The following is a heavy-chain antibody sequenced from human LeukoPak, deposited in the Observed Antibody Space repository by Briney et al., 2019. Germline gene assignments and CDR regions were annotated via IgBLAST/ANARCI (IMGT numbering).Heavy chain of an antibody. CDR2: IYTSGST. CDR3: ARQLYYYDSSGYYYLVYFDS. CDR1: GGSISSYY. J-gene: IGHJ4*02. D-gene: IGHD3-22*01. V-gene: IGHV4-4*07. Sequence: SETLSLTCTVSGGSISSYYWSWIRQPAGKGLEWIGRIYTSGSTNYNPSLKSRVTMSVDTSKNQFSLKLSSVTAADTAVYYCARQLYYYDSSGYYYLVYFDSWGQGTLVTVSS.